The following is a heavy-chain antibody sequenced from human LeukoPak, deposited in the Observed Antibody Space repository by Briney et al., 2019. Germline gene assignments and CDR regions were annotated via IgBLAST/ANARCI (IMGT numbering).Heavy chain of an antibody. CDR1: GYTFSGYH. J-gene: IGHJ4*02. CDR3: ARSPDILTGENFDY. CDR2: INPSGNIA. D-gene: IGHD3-9*01. V-gene: IGHV1-46*01. Sequence: ASVKVSCQASGYTFSGYHLNWVRQAPGQGLEWMGLINPSGNIAWSAQKFQGRVTMTRNTSISTAYMELSSLRSEDTAVYYCARSPDILTGENFDYWGQGTLVTVSS.